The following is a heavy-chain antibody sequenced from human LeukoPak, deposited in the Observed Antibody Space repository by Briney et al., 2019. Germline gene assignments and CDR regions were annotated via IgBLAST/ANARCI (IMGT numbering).Heavy chain of an antibody. J-gene: IGHJ4*02. CDR1: GFTFSSYG. CDR2: IWYDGSNK. CDR3: AKDYDSSGWSFDY. D-gene: IGHD6-19*01. Sequence: PGRSLRLSCAASGFTFSSYGMHWVRQAPGKGLEWVAVIWYDGSNKYYADSVKGRFTISRDNSKNTLYLQMNSLRAEDTAVYYCAKDYDSSGWSFDYWGQGTLVTVSS. V-gene: IGHV3-33*06.